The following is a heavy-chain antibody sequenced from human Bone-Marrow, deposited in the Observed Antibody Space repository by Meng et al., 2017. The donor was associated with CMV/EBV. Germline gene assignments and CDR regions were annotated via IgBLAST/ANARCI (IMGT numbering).Heavy chain of an antibody. V-gene: IGHV2-70*20. CDR3: ARTVGDGYNLVFDY. CDR1: GFSLSTSGTC. D-gene: IGHD5-24*01. J-gene: IGHJ4*02. Sequence: SGPTLVKPTQTLTLTCTFSGFSLSTSGTCVSWVRQPPGKALEWLALIDWDDDKFYSTSLKTTLTNSKATSKNQVVLTMTNMDPTDTATYYCARTVGDGYNLVFDYSGQGTLVTVSS. CDR2: IDWDDDK.